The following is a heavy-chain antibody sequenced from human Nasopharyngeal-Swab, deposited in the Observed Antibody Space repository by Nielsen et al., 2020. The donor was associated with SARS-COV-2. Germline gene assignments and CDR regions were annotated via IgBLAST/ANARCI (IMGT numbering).Heavy chain of an antibody. CDR2: ISSSGSTI. Sequence: GESLKISCAASGFTFSSYEMNWVRQAPGKGPEWVSYISSSGSTIYYADSVKGRFTISRDNSKNTVNLQMNSLRAEDTAIYYCAKDRDSGDDSDDYYHYYGMDVWGQGTTVTVSS. V-gene: IGHV3-48*03. D-gene: IGHD5-12*01. CDR1: GFTFSSYE. J-gene: IGHJ6*02. CDR3: AKDRDSGDDSDDYYHYYGMDV.